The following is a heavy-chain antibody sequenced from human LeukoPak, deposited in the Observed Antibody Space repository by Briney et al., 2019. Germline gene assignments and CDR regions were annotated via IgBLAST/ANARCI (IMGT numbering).Heavy chain of an antibody. CDR2: IYTSGST. J-gene: IGHJ3*02. Sequence: PETLSLTCTVSGGSISSYYWSWIRQPAGKGLEWIERIYTSGSTNYNPSLKSRVTMSVDTSKNQFSLKLSSVTAADTAVYYCARDRLRWDYVWGSYRYCAFDIWGQGIMVTVSS. D-gene: IGHD3-16*02. V-gene: IGHV4-4*07. CDR1: GGSISSYY. CDR3: ARDRLRWDYVWGSYRYCAFDI.